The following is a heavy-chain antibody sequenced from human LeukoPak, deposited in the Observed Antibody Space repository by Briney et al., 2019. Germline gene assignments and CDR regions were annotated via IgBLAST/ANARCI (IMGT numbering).Heavy chain of an antibody. D-gene: IGHD6-6*01. V-gene: IGHV3-30*02. Sequence: GGSLRLSCAASGFSFSSSGMHWVRQAPGKGLEWVAFIGYDGTNEYSADSVRGRFTISRDNSKNTLDLQMNSLRPEDTAVYFCAKDRSGSRSSGWYFDLWGRGTLVTVSS. J-gene: IGHJ2*01. CDR3: AKDRSGSRSSGWYFDL. CDR2: IGYDGTNE. CDR1: GFSFSSSG.